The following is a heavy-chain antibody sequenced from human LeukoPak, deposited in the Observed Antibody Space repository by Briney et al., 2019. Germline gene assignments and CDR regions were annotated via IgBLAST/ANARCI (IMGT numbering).Heavy chain of an antibody. CDR1: GFTFSSYA. J-gene: IGHJ4*02. CDR3: ARDPRIVGATFLDY. Sequence: GGSLRLSCAASGFTFSSYAMSWVRQAPGKGLEWVSAISGSGGSTYYADSVKGRFTISRDNSKNTLYLQMNSLRAEDTAVYYCARDPRIVGATFLDYWGQGTLVTVSS. CDR2: ISGSGGST. V-gene: IGHV3-23*01. D-gene: IGHD1-26*01.